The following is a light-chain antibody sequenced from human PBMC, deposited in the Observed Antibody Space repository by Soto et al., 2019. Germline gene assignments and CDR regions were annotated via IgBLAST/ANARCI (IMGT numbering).Light chain of an antibody. V-gene: IGLV2-14*01. CDR3: SSYTSSSTLYV. CDR2: EVS. J-gene: IGLJ1*01. CDR1: RSDVGGYKY. Sequence: HSVPTQPASVSGSPGQSITISCTGTRSDVGGYKYVSWYQQHPGKAPKLMIYEVSNRPSGVSNRFSGSKSGNTASLTISGLQAEDEADYYRSSYTSSSTLYVFGTGTKVTVL.